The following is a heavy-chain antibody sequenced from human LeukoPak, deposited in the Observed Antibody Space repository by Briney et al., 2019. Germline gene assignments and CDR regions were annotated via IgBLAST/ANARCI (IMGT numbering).Heavy chain of an antibody. J-gene: IGHJ4*02. CDR1: GFTVSSNS. CDR2: IYTGGTT. V-gene: IGHV3-66*01. CDR3: ARDVAAPGGVYFDY. Sequence: PGGSLRLSCAASGFTVSSNSMSWVRQAPGKGLEWVSVIYTGGTTYYADSVKGRFTISRDNSKNTLYLQMNSLRAEDTAVYYCARDVAAPGGVYFDYWGQGTLVTVSS. D-gene: IGHD3-16*01.